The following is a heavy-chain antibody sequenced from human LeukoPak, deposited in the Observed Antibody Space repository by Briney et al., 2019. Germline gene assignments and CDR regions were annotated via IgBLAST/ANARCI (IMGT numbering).Heavy chain of an antibody. CDR3: AASSTYYYYYGMDV. CDR1: GYTFSTYD. Sequence: GASVKVSCKASGYTFSTYDINWVRQAAGQGLEWMGWISAYNGNTNYAQKLQGRVTMTTDTSTSTAYMELRSLRSDDTAVYYCAASSTYYYYYGMDVWGQGTTVTVSS. CDR2: ISAYNGNT. V-gene: IGHV1-18*01. D-gene: IGHD2-21*01. J-gene: IGHJ6*02.